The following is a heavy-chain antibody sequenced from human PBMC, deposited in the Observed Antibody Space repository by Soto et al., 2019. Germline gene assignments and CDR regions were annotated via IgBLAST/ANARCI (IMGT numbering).Heavy chain of an antibody. V-gene: IGHV1-58*01. CDR1: GFTFTSSA. Sequence: GASVKVSCKASGFTFTSSAVQWLRQARGQRLGWIGWIVVGSGNTNYAQKFQERVTITRDMSTSTAYMELSSLRSEDTAVYYCAAPNRYNWNLAYYYYGMDVWGQGTTVTVSS. D-gene: IGHD1-20*01. CDR2: IVVGSGNT. J-gene: IGHJ6*02. CDR3: AAPNRYNWNLAYYYYGMDV.